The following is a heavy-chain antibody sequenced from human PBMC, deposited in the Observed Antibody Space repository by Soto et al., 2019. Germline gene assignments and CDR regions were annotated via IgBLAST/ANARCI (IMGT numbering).Heavy chain of an antibody. CDR3: IGAEWGMRYFDD. Sequence: QVQLVQSGAEVKKPGASVKLSCQASEYTFTDYFIHWVRQAPGQGLEWMGLINLGGTTTTYAQKLQGRRHIIRDSTPRTANMELSSLRSEDTAVYYCIGAEWGMRYFDDWGQVTLVSVSS. CDR2: INLGGTTT. CDR1: EYTFTDYF. J-gene: IGHJ4*02. D-gene: IGHD3-16*01. V-gene: IGHV1-46*04.